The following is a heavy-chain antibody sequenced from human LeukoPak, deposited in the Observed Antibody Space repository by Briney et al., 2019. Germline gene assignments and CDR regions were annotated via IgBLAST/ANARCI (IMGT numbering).Heavy chain of an antibody. CDR1: GGTFSSYA. CDR2: IIPIFGTA. D-gene: IGHD2-15*01. Sequence: ASVKVSCKASGGTFSSYAISWVRQAPGQGLEWMGGIIPIFGTANYAQKFQGRVTITADESTSTAYMELSSLRSEDTAVYYCARDGRGQLLPNNWFDPWGQEPWSPSPQ. J-gene: IGHJ5*02. CDR3: ARDGRGQLLPNNWFDP. V-gene: IGHV1-69*13.